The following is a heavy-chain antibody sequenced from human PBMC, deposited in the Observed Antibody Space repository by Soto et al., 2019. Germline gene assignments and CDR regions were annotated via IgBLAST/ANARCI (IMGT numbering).Heavy chain of an antibody. Sequence: QLQLQESGPGLVKPSETLSLTCTVSGGSISSSSYYWGWIRQPPGKGLEWIGSIYYSGSTYYNPSLKSRVTISVDTSKNQFSLKLSAVTAADTAVYYCARSTVTTPRIYYYYYGMDVWGQGTTVTVSS. D-gene: IGHD4-4*01. CDR2: IYYSGST. CDR3: ARSTVTTPRIYYYYYGMDV. CDR1: GGSISSSSYY. V-gene: IGHV4-39*01. J-gene: IGHJ6*02.